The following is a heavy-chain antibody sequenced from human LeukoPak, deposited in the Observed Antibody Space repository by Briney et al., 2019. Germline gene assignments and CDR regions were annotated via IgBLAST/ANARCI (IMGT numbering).Heavy chain of an antibody. CDR3: VRHIKPAGPWDGMDV. V-gene: IGHV1-46*01. D-gene: IGHD1-26*01. J-gene: IGHJ6*02. CDR2: LNPNGGST. CDR1: GYTVTSYY. Sequence: ASVKVSCKASGYTVTSYYMHWVRQAPGQGLEWMGILNPNGGSTSYAQKFQGRVTMTIDTSTSTAYMELRSLKSDDTAVYYCVRHIKPAGPWDGMDVWGQGTTVIVSS.